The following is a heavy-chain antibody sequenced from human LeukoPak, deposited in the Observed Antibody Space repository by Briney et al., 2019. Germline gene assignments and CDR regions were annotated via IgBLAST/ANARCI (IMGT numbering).Heavy chain of an antibody. CDR3: ARDLGSYGTMGDY. Sequence: SVKVSCKASGGTFSSYAISWVRQAPGQGLEWMGRIIPILGIANYAQKFQGRVTITADKSTSTAYMELSSLRSEDTAVYYCARDLGSYGTMGDYWGQGTLVTVSS. CDR1: GGTFSSYA. V-gene: IGHV1-69*04. J-gene: IGHJ4*02. D-gene: IGHD1-26*01. CDR2: IIPILGIA.